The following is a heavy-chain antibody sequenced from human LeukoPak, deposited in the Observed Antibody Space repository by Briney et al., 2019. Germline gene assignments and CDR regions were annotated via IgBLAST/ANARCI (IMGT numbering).Heavy chain of an antibody. J-gene: IGHJ3*02. D-gene: IGHD3-10*01. CDR1: GFTFSNAW. CDR2: ISAGGTLT. V-gene: IGHV3-23*01. Sequence: GGSLRLSCAASGFTFSNAWMSWVRQAPGKGLEWLSGISAGGTLTFHADSLKGRFTISRDNSKNTLYLQMDSLRAEDTAVYYCAKSLFTSAAGSGRASDIWGQGTMVTVSS. CDR3: AKSLFTSAAGSGRASDI.